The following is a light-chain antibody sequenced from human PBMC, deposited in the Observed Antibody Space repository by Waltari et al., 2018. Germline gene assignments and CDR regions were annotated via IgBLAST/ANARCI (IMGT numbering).Light chain of an antibody. V-gene: IGLV3-21*04. CDR2: YDR. CDR1: NIGTSS. J-gene: IGLJ1*01. CDR3: HVWHPHVDPGV. Sequence: SYVVTQPPSVSVAPGETATITCGGDNIGTSSVQWYQQKAGQAPVLVIFYDRDRPSGIPDRFSGSNSGNTATLTISRVEAGDEARYYCHVWHPHVDPGVFGTGTEVTVL.